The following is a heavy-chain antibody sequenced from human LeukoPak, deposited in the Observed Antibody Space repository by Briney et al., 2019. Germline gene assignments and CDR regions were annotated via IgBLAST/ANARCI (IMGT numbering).Heavy chain of an antibody. Sequence: GGSLRLSCAASGFTFSSYAMSWVRQAPGKGLEWVADIKGDGSDKYYVDSVKGRFTISRDNAKNSVYLQMNSLRAEDTAVYYCARDPPCGGGGDCYTLDSWGQGTLVTVSS. D-gene: IGHD2-21*02. CDR1: GFTFSSYA. J-gene: IGHJ4*02. CDR2: IKGDGSDK. CDR3: ARDPPCGGGGDCYTLDS. V-gene: IGHV3-7*01.